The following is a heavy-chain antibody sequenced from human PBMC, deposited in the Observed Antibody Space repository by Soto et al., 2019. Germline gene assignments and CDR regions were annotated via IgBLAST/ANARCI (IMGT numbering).Heavy chain of an antibody. CDR2: MNPYSGNT. D-gene: IGHD3-16*01. J-gene: IGHJ5*02. Sequence: QVQLVQSGAEVKKPGDSVKVSCKASGYTFSDYDINWVRQAAGQGLEWMGRMNPYSGNTGYAQKFQGRVTMTTDTSITTAYLELSSLTFEDTAIYYCARGRFRRTWFDPWGQGTLVTVSS. V-gene: IGHV1-8*01. CDR3: ARGRFRRTWFDP. CDR1: GYTFSDYD.